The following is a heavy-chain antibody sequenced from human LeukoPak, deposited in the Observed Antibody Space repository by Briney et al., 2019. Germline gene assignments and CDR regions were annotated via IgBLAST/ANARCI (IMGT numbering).Heavy chain of an antibody. CDR1: GFTFSSYA. D-gene: IGHD2-2*01. CDR3: ARTPLVRYFDS. V-gene: IGHV3-23*01. J-gene: IGHJ4*02. CDR2: VSGSAGTT. Sequence: GGSLRLSCAASGFTFSSYAMSWVRQARGKGLEWVSAVSGSAGTTYYADSVKGRFTSSRDNSKNTLYLQMNSLRAEDTALYYCARTPLVRYFDSWGQGTLVTVSS.